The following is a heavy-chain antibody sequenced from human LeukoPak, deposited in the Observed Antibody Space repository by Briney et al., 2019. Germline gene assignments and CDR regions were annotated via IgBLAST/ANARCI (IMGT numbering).Heavy chain of an antibody. D-gene: IGHD6-19*01. J-gene: IGHJ4*02. V-gene: IGHV4-39*01. CDR2: IYYSGST. CDR3: ARQPYSSGWYSDC. CDR1: GGSISSSSYY. Sequence: SETLSLTCTVSGGSISSSSYYWGWIRQPPGKGLEWIGSIYYSGSTYYSPSLKSRVTISVDTSKNQFSLKLSSVTAADTAVYYCARQPYSSGWYSDCWGQGTLVTVSS.